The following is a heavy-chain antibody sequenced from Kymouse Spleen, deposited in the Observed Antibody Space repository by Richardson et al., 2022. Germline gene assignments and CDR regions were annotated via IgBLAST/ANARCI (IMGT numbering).Heavy chain of an antibody. CDR2: IWYDGSNK. CDR3: ARGGAARPGVFDY. D-gene: IGHD6-6*01. V-gene: IGHV3-33*01. CDR1: GFTFSSYG. Sequence: QVQLVESGGGVVQPGRSLRLSCAASGFTFSSYGMHWVRQAPGKGLEWVAVIWYDGSNKYYADSVKGRFTISRDNSKNTLYLQMNSLRAEDTAVYYCARGGAARPGVFDYWGQGTLVTVSS. J-gene: IGHJ4*02.